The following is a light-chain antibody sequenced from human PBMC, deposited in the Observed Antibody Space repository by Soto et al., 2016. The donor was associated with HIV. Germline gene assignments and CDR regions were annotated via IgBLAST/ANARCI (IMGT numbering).Light chain of an antibody. V-gene: IGLV3-21*03. CDR2: DDS. CDR3: QVWDVSSDHVV. J-gene: IGLJ2*01. CDR1: NIGSKS. Sequence: SYELTQSPSLSVAPRKTARITCGGNNIGSKSVHWYQQKPGQAPALVVYDDSDRPSGIPERFSGSNSGNTAILTISRVEAGDEADYYCQVWDVSSDHVVFGGGTKLTVL.